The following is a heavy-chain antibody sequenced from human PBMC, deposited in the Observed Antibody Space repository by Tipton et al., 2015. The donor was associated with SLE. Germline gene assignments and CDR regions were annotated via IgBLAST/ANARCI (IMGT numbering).Heavy chain of an antibody. CDR3: ARGGIAAAAIFYGMDV. V-gene: IGHV4-31*03. J-gene: IGHJ6*02. Sequence: TLSLTCTVSGGSISSGGYYWSWIRQHPGKGLEWIGYIYYSGSTHYNPSLKSRVTISVDTSKDQFSLKLSSVTAADTAVYYCARGGIAAAAIFYGMDVWGQGTTVTVSS. CDR2: IYYSGST. CDR1: GGSISSGGYY. D-gene: IGHD6-13*01.